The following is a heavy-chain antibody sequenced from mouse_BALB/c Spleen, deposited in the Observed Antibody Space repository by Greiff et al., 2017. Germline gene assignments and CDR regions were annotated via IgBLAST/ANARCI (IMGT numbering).Heavy chain of an antibody. CDR3: ARRGLLGYFDV. Sequence: QVQLQQSGAELARPGASVKLSCKASGYTFTSYRMQWVKQRPGQGLEWIGAIYPGDGDTRYTQKFKGKATLTADKSSSTAYMQLSSLASEDSAVYYCARRGLLGYFDVWGAGTTVTVSS. CDR2: IYPGDGDT. V-gene: IGHV1-87*01. CDR1: GYTFTSYR. D-gene: IGHD2-3*01. J-gene: IGHJ1*01.